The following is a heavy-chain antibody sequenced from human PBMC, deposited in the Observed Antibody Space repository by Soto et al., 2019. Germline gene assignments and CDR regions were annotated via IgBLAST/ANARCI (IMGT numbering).Heavy chain of an antibody. D-gene: IGHD5-18*01. J-gene: IGHJ4*02. CDR3: TRETDTSMVDY. CDR2: LNPHNGQT. CDR1: GYNFSAYY. V-gene: IGHV1-8*01. Sequence: QVQLVQSGAEVKKPGASVKVSCQTSGYNFSAYYFNWVRQAAGQGPEWLGWLNPHNGQTGYVHKFRGRVTIPRDTPTATVYLEPSTLTSEDTAIYFCTRETDTSMVDYWGQGTLVTASS.